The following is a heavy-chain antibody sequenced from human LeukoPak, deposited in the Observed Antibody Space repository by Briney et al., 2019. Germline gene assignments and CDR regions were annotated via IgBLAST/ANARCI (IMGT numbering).Heavy chain of an antibody. J-gene: IGHJ4*02. CDR2: INHSGYT. D-gene: IGHD3-22*01. CDR3: AGVTSYYDTTAYPPPFDY. V-gene: IGHV4-34*01. Sequence: SETLSLTCAVYGGSLNYYYWSWIRQPPGEGLQWIGEINHSGYTNYNSSLKSRVTLLVDTSKDQFSLRLSSVTAADTAVYYCAGVTSYYDTTAYPPPFDYWGQGTLVTVSS. CDR1: GGSLNYYY.